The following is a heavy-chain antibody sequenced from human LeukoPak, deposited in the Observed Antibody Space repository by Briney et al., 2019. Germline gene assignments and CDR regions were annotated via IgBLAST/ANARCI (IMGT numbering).Heavy chain of an antibody. D-gene: IGHD3-22*01. CDR1: GGSISSYY. CDR3: ARVGGTDYDSSGYYGYKAFDI. V-gene: IGHV4-59*01. Sequence: SETLSLTCTVSGGSISSYYWSWIRQPPGKGLEWIGYIYYSGSTNYNPSLKSRVTISVDASKNQFSLKLSSVTAADTAVYYCARVGGTDYDSSGYYGYKAFDIWGQGTMVTVSS. J-gene: IGHJ3*02. CDR2: IYYSGST.